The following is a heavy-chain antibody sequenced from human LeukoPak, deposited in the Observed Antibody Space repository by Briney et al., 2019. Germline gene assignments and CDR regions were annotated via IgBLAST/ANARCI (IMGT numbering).Heavy chain of an antibody. D-gene: IGHD3-10*01. Sequence: GGSLRLSCAASAFTYTNYWMAWVRQAQGKGLQWVASIKQDGSVEYYVDSVKGRFTISRDNAKNSHYLQMNSLRVEDMAVYYCARWADDSGIYYIASWGQGTLVTVSS. CDR2: IKQDGSVE. CDR3: ARWADDSGIYYIAS. CDR1: AFTYTNYW. J-gene: IGHJ5*02. V-gene: IGHV3-7*01.